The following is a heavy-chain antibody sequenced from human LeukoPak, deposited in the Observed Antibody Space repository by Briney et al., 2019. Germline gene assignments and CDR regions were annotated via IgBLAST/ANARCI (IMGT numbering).Heavy chain of an antibody. CDR2: IYYSGST. CDR3: ARLALITGTTGYYYYGMDV. CDR1: GGSFSGYY. D-gene: IGHD1-7*01. V-gene: IGHV4-59*08. Sequence: SETLSLTCAVYGGSFSGYYWSWIRQPPGKGLEWIGYIYYSGSTNYNPSLKSRVTISVDTSKNQFSLKLSSVTAADTAVYCARLALITGTTGYYYYGMDVWGQGTTVTVSS. J-gene: IGHJ6*02.